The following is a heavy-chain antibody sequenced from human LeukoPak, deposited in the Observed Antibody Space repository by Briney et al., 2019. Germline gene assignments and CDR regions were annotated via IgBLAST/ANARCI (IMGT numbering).Heavy chain of an antibody. D-gene: IGHD1-1*01. CDR3: ARDHNYAFDN. J-gene: IGHJ4*02. V-gene: IGHV3-48*04. CDR2: IGISSGNT. CDR1: GLPFNDYS. Sequence: GGSLRLSCAASGLPFNDYSMNWVRQAPGKGLEWISYIGISSGNTKYADSVKGRFTISGDNAKNSLYLQMNNLRVEDTAVYYCARDHNYAFDNWGQGTLVTVSS.